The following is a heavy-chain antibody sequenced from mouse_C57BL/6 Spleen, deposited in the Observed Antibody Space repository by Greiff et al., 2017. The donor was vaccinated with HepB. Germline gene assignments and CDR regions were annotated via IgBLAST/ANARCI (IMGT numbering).Heavy chain of an antibody. Sequence: QVQLQQSGAELARPGASVKLSCKASGYTFTSYGISWVKQRTGQGLEWIGEIYPRSGNTYYNEKFKGKATLTADKSSSTAYMELRSLTSEDSAVYFCARAEYDYDGVAMDYWGQGTSVTVSS. J-gene: IGHJ4*01. V-gene: IGHV1-81*01. CDR1: GYTFTSYG. CDR2: IYPRSGNT. D-gene: IGHD2-4*01. CDR3: ARAEYDYDGVAMDY.